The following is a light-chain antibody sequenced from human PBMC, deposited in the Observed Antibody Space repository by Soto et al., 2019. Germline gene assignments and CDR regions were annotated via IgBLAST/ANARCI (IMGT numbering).Light chain of an antibody. CDR2: DVS. CDR3: SSYTSSSTLVV. Sequence: QSALTQPASVSGSPGQSITISCTGTSSDVGGYNYVSWYQQHPGKAPKVMIYDVSYRPSGVSNRFSGSKSGNPASLTISGLQVEDEADYYCSSYTSSSTLVVFGGGTKLTVL. J-gene: IGLJ2*01. V-gene: IGLV2-14*03. CDR1: SSDVGGYNY.